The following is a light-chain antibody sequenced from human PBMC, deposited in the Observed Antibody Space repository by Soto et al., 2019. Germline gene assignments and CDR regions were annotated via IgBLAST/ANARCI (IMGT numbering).Light chain of an antibody. CDR3: SSYTSSSTSVV. CDR1: SSDVGGYKY. V-gene: IGLV2-14*01. Sequence: QSVLTQPASVSGSPEQSITISCTGTSSDVGGYKYVSWYRQLPGRAPKLIISEVSNRPSGVSDRFTGSKSGNTASLTISGLQTEDEGDYYCSSYTSSSTSVVFGGGTKLTVL. CDR2: EVS. J-gene: IGLJ2*01.